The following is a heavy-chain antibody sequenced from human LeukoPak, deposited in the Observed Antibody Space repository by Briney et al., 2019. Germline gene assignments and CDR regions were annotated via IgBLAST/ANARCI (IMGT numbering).Heavy chain of an antibody. CDR2: INHSGST. V-gene: IGHV4-34*01. Sequence: SETLSLTCAVYGGSFSGYYWSWIRQPPGKGLEWIGEINHSGSTNYNPSLKSRVTISVDTSKNQFSLKLSSVTAADTAVYYCARGHSGWYRPKLYYFDYWGQGTLVTVSS. CDR3: ARGHSGWYRPKLYYFDY. CDR1: GGSFSGYY. J-gene: IGHJ4*02. D-gene: IGHD6-19*01.